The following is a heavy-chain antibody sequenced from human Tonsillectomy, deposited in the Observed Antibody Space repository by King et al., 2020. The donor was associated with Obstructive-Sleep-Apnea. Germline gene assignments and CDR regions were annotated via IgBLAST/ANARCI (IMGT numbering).Heavy chain of an antibody. J-gene: IGHJ4*02. CDR2: ITSSSSYT. CDR3: ARDQEIASFRGDFDY. CDR1: GFTFSNYY. V-gene: IGHV3-11*06. D-gene: IGHD3-3*02. Sequence: VQLVESGGGLVKPGGSLRLSCAASGFTFSNYYMSWIRQAPGKGLEWVSYITSSSSYTNYADSVKGRFTISRDNAKNSLYLQTNSLRVEDTAVYYCARDQEIASFRGDFDYWGQGTLVTVSS.